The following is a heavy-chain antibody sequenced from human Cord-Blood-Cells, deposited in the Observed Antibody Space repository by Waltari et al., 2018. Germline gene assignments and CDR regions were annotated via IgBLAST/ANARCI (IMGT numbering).Heavy chain of an antibody. J-gene: IGHJ3*02. D-gene: IGHD3-3*01. CDR2: ISAYNGNT. Sequence: QVQLVQSEAEVKTPGASVKVSCKADDYTFPSSGISRVRQAPGQGLEWMGWISAYNGNTNYSQKLQGRVTMTTDTSTSTAYIDLRSLRSDGSAVYYCARDKGLWFLEWLLHDAFDIWGQGTMVTVSS. CDR3: ARDKGLWFLEWLLHDAFDI. V-gene: IGHV1-18*04. CDR1: DYTFPSSG.